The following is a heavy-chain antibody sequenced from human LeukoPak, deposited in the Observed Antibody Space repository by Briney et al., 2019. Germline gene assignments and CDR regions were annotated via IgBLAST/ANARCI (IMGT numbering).Heavy chain of an antibody. Sequence: SETLSPTCTVSGGSISSYFWTWLRQPPGKGLEWIGRFSNSGRANYKASLNSRVTMSVDTSKNQFSLKLSSVTAADTAVYYCARDDKSSGWHTAGAFDICGHGTMVTVSS. CDR2: FSNSGRA. V-gene: IGHV4-4*07. CDR1: GGSISSYF. CDR3: ARDDKSSGWHTAGAFDI. J-gene: IGHJ3*02. D-gene: IGHD6-19*01.